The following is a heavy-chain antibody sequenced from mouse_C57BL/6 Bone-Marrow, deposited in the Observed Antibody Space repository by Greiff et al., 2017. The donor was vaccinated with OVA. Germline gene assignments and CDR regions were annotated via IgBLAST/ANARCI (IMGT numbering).Heavy chain of an antibody. J-gene: IGHJ4*01. D-gene: IGHD1-1*01. Sequence: QVQLKQPGAELVKPGASVKMSCKASGYTFTSYWITWVKQRPGQGLEWIGDIYPGSGSTNYNEKFKSKATLTVDTSSSTAYMQLSSLTSEDSAVYYCARVYYGSYYYAMDYWGQGTSVTVSS. CDR3: ARVYYGSYYYAMDY. V-gene: IGHV1-55*01. CDR1: GYTFTSYW. CDR2: IYPGSGST.